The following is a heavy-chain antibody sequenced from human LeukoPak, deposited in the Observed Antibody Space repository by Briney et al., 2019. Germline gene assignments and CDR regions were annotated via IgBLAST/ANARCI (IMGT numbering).Heavy chain of an antibody. CDR2: IYYSGST. J-gene: IGHJ4*02. CDR3: ARGHEAFDY. V-gene: IGHV4-59*01. Sequence: SETLSLTCTVSGGSISSYYWSWLRQPPGKGLEWIGYIYYSGSTNYNPSLKSRVTISVDTSKNQFSLKLSSVTAADTAVYYCARGHEAFDYWGQGTLVTVSS. CDR1: GGSISSYY.